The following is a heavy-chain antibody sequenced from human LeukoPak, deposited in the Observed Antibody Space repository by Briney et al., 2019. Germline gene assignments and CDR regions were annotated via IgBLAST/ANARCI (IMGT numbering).Heavy chain of an antibody. CDR1: GFTFSTCA. J-gene: IGHJ4*02. Sequence: GGSLRLSCAASGFTFSTCAMSWVRQAPGKGLEWVSTISGGGGRTFYADSVKGRFTISRDDSKNTLYLQMTSLRAEDTAAYYCAKEWYCSSSSCAQFDYWGQGTLVTVSS. CDR3: AKEWYCSSSSCAQFDY. D-gene: IGHD2-2*01. V-gene: IGHV3-23*01. CDR2: ISGGGGRT.